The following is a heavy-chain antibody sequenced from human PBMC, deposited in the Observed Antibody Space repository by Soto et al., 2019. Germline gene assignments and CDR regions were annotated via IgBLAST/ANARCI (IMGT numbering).Heavy chain of an antibody. CDR1: GFTFSSYG. V-gene: IGHV3-33*01. D-gene: IGHD2-21*01. CDR2: IWYDGNNK. J-gene: IGHJ4*02. Sequence: QVQLVESGGGVVQPGGSLRLSGAASGFTFSSYGMHWVRQAPGKGLEWVAVIWYDGNNKYYADSVKGRFTISRDNSNNTLYVQMTSLRAEDTAVYYCARGLHSLFDYWGQGTLVTVSS. CDR3: ARGLHSLFDY.